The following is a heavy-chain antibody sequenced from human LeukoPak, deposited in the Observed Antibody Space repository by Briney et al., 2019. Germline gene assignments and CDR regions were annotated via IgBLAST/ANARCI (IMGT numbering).Heavy chain of an antibody. CDR3: ARIHAGNPDY. CDR2: INSDGFSK. J-gene: IGHJ4*02. D-gene: IGHD5-18*01. Sequence: GGSLRLSCAASGFTFSSYWMHWVRQAPGKGLVWVSRINSDGFSKSYADSVKGRFTISRDNAKNTLYLQMNSLRTEDTVVYYCARIHAGNPDYWGQGTRVTVSS. CDR1: GFTFSSYW. V-gene: IGHV3-74*01.